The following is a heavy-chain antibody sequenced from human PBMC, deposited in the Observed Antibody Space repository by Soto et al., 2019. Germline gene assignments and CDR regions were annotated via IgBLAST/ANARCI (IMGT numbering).Heavy chain of an antibody. CDR3: ARETYYYDSSGYYLPEYFQH. D-gene: IGHD3-22*01. CDR2: SYESGST. CDR1: GGSISSSSYY. J-gene: IGHJ1*01. V-gene: IGHV4-39*01. Sequence: QLQLQESGPGLVKPSETLSLSCTVSGGSISSSSYYWGWIRQPPGKGLEWIGSSYESGSTYYNPSLKSRVTISVDTSKNQFSLKLSSVTAADTAVYYCARETYYYDSSGYYLPEYFQHWGQGTLVTVSS.